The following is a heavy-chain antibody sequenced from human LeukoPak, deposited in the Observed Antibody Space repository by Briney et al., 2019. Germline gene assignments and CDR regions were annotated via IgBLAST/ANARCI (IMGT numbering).Heavy chain of an antibody. CDR2: INHSGST. V-gene: IGHV4-34*01. D-gene: IGHD2-15*01. CDR3: ARYIVVVVAATPYWYFDL. CDR1: GGSFSGYY. Sequence: PSETLSPTCAVYGGSFSGYYWSWIRQPPGKGLEWIGEINHSGSTNYNPSLKSRVTISVDTSKNQFSLKLSSVTAADTAVYYCARYIVVVVAATPYWYFDLWGRGTLVTVSS. J-gene: IGHJ2*01.